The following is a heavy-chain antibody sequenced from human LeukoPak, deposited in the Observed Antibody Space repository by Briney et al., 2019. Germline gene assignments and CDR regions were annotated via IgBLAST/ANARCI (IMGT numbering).Heavy chain of an antibody. D-gene: IGHD2-2*01. J-gene: IGHJ3*02. CDR3: ARLSVGSSDAFDI. CDR2: IYYSGST. V-gene: IGHV4-59*08. Sequence: SETLSLTCTVSGGSISSYYWSWIRQPPGKGLGWIGYIYYSGSTNYNPSLKSRVTISVDTSKNQFSLKLSSVTAADTAVYYCARLSVGSSDAFDIWGQGTMVTVSS. CDR1: GGSISSYY.